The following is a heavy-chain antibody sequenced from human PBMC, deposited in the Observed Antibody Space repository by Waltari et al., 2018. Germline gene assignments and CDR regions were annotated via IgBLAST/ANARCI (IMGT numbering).Heavy chain of an antibody. CDR3: ARRDRTVSDFDY. Sequence: QVQLQASGPGLVKPSETLSLTCTVSNYSISSGYYSGWIRQPPGKGLEWFGNLYHSGSTYYNPTLKSRVTISVDTSKYQFSLKLNSVSAADTAVYYCARRDRTVSDFDYWGQGTLVTVSS. CDR2: LYHSGST. V-gene: IGHV4-38-2*02. J-gene: IGHJ4*02. D-gene: IGHD4-17*01. CDR1: NYSISSGYY.